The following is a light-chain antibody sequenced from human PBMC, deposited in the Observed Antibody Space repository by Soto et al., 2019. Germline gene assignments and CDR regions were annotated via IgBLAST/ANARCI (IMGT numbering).Light chain of an antibody. V-gene: IGLV1-47*01. CDR2: RNN. J-gene: IGLJ1*01. CDR3: AAWDDSLSGHYV. Sequence: QAVATQPPSASGTPGQRVTISCSGSSSNIGSNYVYWYQQLPGTAPKLLIYRNNQRPSGVPDRFSGSKSGTSASLAISGLRSEDEADYYCAAWDDSLSGHYVFGTGTKLTVL. CDR1: SSNIGSNY.